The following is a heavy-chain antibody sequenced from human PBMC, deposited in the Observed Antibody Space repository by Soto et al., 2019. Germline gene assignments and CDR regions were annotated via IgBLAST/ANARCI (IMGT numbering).Heavy chain of an antibody. CDR2: INHSGST. J-gene: IGHJ4*02. D-gene: IGHD3-22*01. CDR1: GGSFIGYY. V-gene: IGHV4-34*01. Sequence: SETLSLTCAVYGGSFIGYYWTWSRQPPGKGLEWIGEINHSGSTNQNPSLKSRLSISVDTSKNQFSLKLRSVTAADTAVYYCVRGVTLKLAVQRDAPDNCYFDSWGQGTQVTVS. CDR3: VRGVTLKLAVQRDAPDNCYFDS.